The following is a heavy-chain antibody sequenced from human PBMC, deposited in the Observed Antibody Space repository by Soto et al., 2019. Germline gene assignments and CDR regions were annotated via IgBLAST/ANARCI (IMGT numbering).Heavy chain of an antibody. D-gene: IGHD2-21*01. CDR1: GGSISSGGYY. CDR2: IYYSGST. CDR3: ARYCGGGTNCEFGAPAFAY. J-gene: IGHJ4*02. Sequence: PSETLSLTCTVSGGSISSGGYYWSWIRQHPGKGLEWIGYIYYSGSTYYNPSLKSRVTISVDTSKNQFSLKLSSVTAADTAVYYCARYCGGGTNCEFGAPAFAYWGQGNLVIVSS. V-gene: IGHV4-31*03.